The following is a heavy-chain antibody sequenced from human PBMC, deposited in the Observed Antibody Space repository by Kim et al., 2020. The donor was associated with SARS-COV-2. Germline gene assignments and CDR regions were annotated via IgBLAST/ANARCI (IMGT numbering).Heavy chain of an antibody. CDR1: GFTFSSYG. J-gene: IGHJ4*02. V-gene: IGHV3-30*18. Sequence: GGSLRLSCAASGFTFSSYGMHWVRQAPGKGLEWVAVISYDGSNKYYADSVKGRFTISRDNSKNTLYLQMNSLRAEDTAVYYCAKGSRSYYDSSGYYDWDPRSPPVGYWGQGTLVTVSS. CDR3: AKGSRSYYDSSGYYDWDPRSPPVGY. D-gene: IGHD3-22*01. CDR2: ISYDGSNK.